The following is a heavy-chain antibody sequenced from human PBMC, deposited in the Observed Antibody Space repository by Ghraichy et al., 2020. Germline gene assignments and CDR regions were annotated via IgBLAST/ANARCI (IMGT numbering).Heavy chain of an antibody. CDR1: GFTFSSYW. CDR3: ATVLNPFGAVLPYYFDY. V-gene: IGHV3-7*01. D-gene: IGHD3-3*01. CDR2: IKEDGSEK. Sequence: GGSLRLSCAASGFTFSSYWMSWVRQAPGKGLEWVANIKEDGSEKYYVDSVKGRFTISRDNAKNSLYLEMNSLRAEDTALYYCATVLNPFGAVLPYYFDYWGQGSLVTVSS. J-gene: IGHJ4*02.